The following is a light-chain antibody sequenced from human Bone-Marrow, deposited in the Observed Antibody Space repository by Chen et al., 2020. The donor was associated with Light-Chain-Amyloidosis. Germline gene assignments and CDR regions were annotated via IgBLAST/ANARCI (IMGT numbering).Light chain of an antibody. J-gene: IGKJ1*01. CDR2: ESS. CDR1: QSVDRW. CDR3: QQYDTDSWA. V-gene: IGKV1-5*03. Sequence: DIQMTQSPSTLSAYVGDRVTITCRASQSVDRWLAWFQQKPGKAPRLLIYESSNLETGVPLRFRGSGSGTEFTLTISGLQPDDFATYYCQQYDTDSWAFGQGITVEV.